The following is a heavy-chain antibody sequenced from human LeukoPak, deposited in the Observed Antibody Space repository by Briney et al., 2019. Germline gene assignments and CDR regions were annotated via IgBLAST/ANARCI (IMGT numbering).Heavy chain of an antibody. D-gene: IGHD3-9*01. CDR1: GFTFSGYA. CDR2: ISGSGGST. Sequence: GGSLRLSCAASGFTFSGYAMSWVRQAPGKGLEWVSAISGSGGSTYYADSVKGRFTISRDNSKNTLYLQMNSLRAEDTAVYYCAKDILTGYRDYYYYYYMDVWGKGTTVTVSS. V-gene: IGHV3-23*01. J-gene: IGHJ6*03. CDR3: AKDILTGYRDYYYYYYMDV.